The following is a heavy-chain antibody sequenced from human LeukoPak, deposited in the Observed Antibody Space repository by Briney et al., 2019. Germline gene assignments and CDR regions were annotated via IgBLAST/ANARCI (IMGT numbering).Heavy chain of an antibody. J-gene: IGHJ4*02. CDR2: INPSSGVT. CDR1: GYTFTNYG. CDR3: ASGTTERIDY. Sequence: ASVKVSCKASGYTFTNYGISWVRQAPGQGLEWVGRINPSSGVTDYAQKFQGRVTMTRDTAITTAYMELTSLRSDDTAVYYCASGTTERIDYWGQGTLITVSS. D-gene: IGHD1/OR15-1a*01. V-gene: IGHV1-2*06.